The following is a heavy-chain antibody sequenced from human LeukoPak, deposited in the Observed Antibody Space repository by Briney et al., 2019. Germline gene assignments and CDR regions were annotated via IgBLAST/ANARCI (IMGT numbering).Heavy chain of an antibody. CDR3: ARGGGFGSPPAY. V-gene: IGHV4-59*01. CDR1: GGSISNYY. J-gene: IGHJ4*02. D-gene: IGHD3-10*01. CDR2: IYHSGSV. Sequence: SETLSLTCTVSGGSISNYYWSWIRQPPGKGLEWIGYIYHSGSVNYNPSLKSRVTISVDATNNQFSLKLNSVTAVDTAVYYCARGGGFGSPPAYWGQGTLVTVSS.